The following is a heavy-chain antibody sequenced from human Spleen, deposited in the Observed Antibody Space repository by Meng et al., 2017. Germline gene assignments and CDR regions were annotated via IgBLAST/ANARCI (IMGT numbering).Heavy chain of an antibody. J-gene: IGHJ4*02. V-gene: IGHV4-34*01. Sequence: QGQPQEWGAGLLKPSEPLSLTCVVPGGSFSDYYWSWIRQPPGKGLEWIGEINHSGSTNYNPSLKSRVTISVDTSKKQFSLKLSSVTAADTAVYYCARGPTTMAHDFDYWGQGTLVTVSS. D-gene: IGHD4-11*01. CDR3: ARGPTTMAHDFDY. CDR1: GGSFSDYY. CDR2: INHSGST.